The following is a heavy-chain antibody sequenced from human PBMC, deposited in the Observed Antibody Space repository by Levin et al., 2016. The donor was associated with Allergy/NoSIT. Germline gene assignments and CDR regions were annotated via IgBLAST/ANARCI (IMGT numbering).Heavy chain of an antibody. CDR2: IYYSGST. CDR3: ARELGWDKIFDY. V-gene: IGHV4-59*01. Sequence: RQAPGKGLEWIGYIYYSGSTNYNPSLKSRVTISVDTSKNQFSLKLSSVTAADTAVYYCARELGWDKIFDYWGQGTLVTVSS. D-gene: IGHD1-26*01. J-gene: IGHJ4*02.